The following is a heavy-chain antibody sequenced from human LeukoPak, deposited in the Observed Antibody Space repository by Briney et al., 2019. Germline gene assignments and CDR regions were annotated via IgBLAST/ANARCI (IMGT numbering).Heavy chain of an antibody. Sequence: PGGSLRLSCAASGFTFSSYWMSWVRQAPGKGLEWVSSISGSSSSIYYADSVKGRFTISRDNAKNSLYLQMNSLRAEDTAVYYCARDQYGDYSFDYWGQGTLVTVSS. J-gene: IGHJ4*02. CDR3: ARDQYGDYSFDY. CDR2: ISGSSSSI. V-gene: IGHV3-21*01. D-gene: IGHD4-17*01. CDR1: GFTFSSYW.